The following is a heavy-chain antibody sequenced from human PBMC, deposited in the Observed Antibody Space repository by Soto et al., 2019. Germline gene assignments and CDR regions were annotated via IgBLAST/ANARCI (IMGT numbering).Heavy chain of an antibody. J-gene: IGHJ4*02. CDR3: ARLQFGEGFDY. Sequence: TLSLPCAVSGGSLSGGCFSWSWIRQPPGKGLEWIGYILHTGGTQYNPSLKSRVSISVDKSKNQFSLQLTSVTAADTAVYYCARLQFGEGFDYWGQGALVTVPQ. V-gene: IGHV4-30-2*01. D-gene: IGHD3-10*01. CDR1: GGSLSGGCFS. CDR2: ILHTGGT.